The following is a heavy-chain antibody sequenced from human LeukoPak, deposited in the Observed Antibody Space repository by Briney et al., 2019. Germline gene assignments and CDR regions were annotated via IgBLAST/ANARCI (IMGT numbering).Heavy chain of an antibody. CDR3: AKARLEDYYYYYGMDV. J-gene: IGHJ6*02. CDR2: ISYDGSNK. CDR1: GFTFSSYG. V-gene: IGHV3-30*18. Sequence: GGSLRLSCAASGFTFSSYGMHWVRQAPGKGLEWVAVISYDGSNKYYAASVKGRFTISRDNSKNTLYLQMNSLRAEDTAVYYCAKARLEDYYYYYGMDVWGQGTTVTVSS.